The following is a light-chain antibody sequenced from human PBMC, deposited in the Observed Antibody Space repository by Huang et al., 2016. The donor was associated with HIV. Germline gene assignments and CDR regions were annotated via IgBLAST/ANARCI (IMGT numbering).Light chain of an antibody. CDR1: ESVSSS. V-gene: IGKV3-15*01. CDR2: GAS. J-gene: IGKJ4*01. Sequence: EIVMTQSPATLSVSPGERVILSCRASESVSSSLAWYQQKPGQAPRLLIHGASTRASGVPLRFSGSGSGTEFTLTISSLQSADFAVYYCQQYNNWPPLLTFGGGTKVEIK. CDR3: QQYNNWPPLLT.